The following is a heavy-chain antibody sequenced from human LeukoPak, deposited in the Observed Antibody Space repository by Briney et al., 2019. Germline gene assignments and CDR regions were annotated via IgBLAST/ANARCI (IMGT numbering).Heavy chain of an antibody. D-gene: IGHD3-10*01. Sequence: GGSLRLSCAASGFTFDDYAMHWVWQAPGKGLEWVSGISWNSGSIGYADSVKGRFTISRDNSKNTLYLQMNSLRAEDTAVYYCAKQFLWFGELSHFDYWGQGTLFTVSS. CDR1: GFTFDDYA. CDR3: AKQFLWFGELSHFDY. CDR2: ISWNSGSI. V-gene: IGHV3-9*01. J-gene: IGHJ4*02.